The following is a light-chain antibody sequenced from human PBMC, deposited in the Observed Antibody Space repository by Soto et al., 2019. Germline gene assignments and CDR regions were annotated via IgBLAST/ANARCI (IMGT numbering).Light chain of an antibody. CDR3: KQRSNWTPYT. CDR1: QSVSSY. J-gene: IGKJ2*01. Sequence: EIVLTQSPATLSLSPGERATLSCRASQSVSSYLAWYQQKPGQAPRLLIYDASNRATGIPARFSGSGSGTDFTLTISGLEPEDFAVYYCKQRSNWTPYTVGQGTKLEIK. V-gene: IGKV3-11*01. CDR2: DAS.